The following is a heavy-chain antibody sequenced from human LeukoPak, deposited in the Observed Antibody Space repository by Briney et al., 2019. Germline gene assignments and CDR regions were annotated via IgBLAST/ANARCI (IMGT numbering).Heavy chain of an antibody. D-gene: IGHD1-1*01. CDR3: ARHGTPGTNLNWFDP. V-gene: IGHV4-59*01. Sequence: SETLSLTCTVSGGSISSYYWSWIRQPPGKGLEWKGYIYYSGSTNDNPSLKSRVTISVDTSKSQFSLKLSSVTAADTAVYYCARHGTPGTNLNWFDPWGQGTLVTVSS. J-gene: IGHJ5*02. CDR1: GGSISSYY. CDR2: IYYSGST.